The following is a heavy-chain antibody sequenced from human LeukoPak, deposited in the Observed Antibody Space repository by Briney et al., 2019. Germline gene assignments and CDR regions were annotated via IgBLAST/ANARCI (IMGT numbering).Heavy chain of an antibody. CDR2: IHHSGST. D-gene: IGHD6-19*01. CDR1: GGSISSSYW. CDR3: ARIMGVAGGRNFEY. V-gene: IGHV4-4*02. J-gene: IGHJ4*02. Sequence: SGTLSLTCDVSGGSISSSYWWSWVRQPPGKGLEWIGEIHHSGSTNYDPSLKSRVTILVDKSRNQFSLRLNYVTAADKAVYYCARIMGVAGGRNFEYWGQGTLVTVSS.